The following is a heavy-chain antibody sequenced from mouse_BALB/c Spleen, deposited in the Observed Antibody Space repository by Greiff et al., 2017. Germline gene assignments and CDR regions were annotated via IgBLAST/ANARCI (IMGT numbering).Heavy chain of an antibody. CDR2: ISSGSSTI. CDR3: ARGGTALSDY. D-gene: IGHD2-14*01. J-gene: IGHJ2*01. Sequence: EVQGVESGGGLVQPGGSRKLSCAASGFTFSSFGMHWVRQAPEKGLEWVAYISSGSSTIYYADTVKGRFTISRDNPKNTLFLQMTSLRSEDTAMYYCARGGTALSDYWGQGTTLTVSS. V-gene: IGHV5-17*02. CDR1: GFTFSSFG.